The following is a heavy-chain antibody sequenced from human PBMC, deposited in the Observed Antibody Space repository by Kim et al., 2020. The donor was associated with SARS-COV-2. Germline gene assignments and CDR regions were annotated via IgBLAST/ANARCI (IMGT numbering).Heavy chain of an antibody. CDR1: GYSFTSYW. CDR2: IDPSDSYT. V-gene: IGHV5-10-1*01. J-gene: IGHJ4*02. CDR3: ASQSGYSREFDY. Sequence: GESLKISCKGSGYSFTSYWISWVRQMPGKGLEWMGRIDPSDSYTNYSPSFQGHVTISADKSISTAYLQWSSLKASDTAMYYCASQSGYSREFDYWGQGTLVTVSS. D-gene: IGHD5-18*01.